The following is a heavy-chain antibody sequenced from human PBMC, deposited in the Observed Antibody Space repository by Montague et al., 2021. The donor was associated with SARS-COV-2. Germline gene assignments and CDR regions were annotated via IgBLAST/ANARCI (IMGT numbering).Heavy chain of an antibody. Sequence: SETLSLTCTVSGGSISSSTFYWGWIRQPPGKGLEWIGSINDSGSTYYNPSLKSRVTMSVDTSKNQFSLKLRSVTAADTAVYYCAKHAEWMVWTGDLTELDCWGQGTLVTVSS. CDR2: INDSGST. CDR3: AKHAEWMVWTGDLTELDC. CDR1: GGSISSSTFY. V-gene: IGHV4-39*01. J-gene: IGHJ4*02. D-gene: IGHD3-10*01.